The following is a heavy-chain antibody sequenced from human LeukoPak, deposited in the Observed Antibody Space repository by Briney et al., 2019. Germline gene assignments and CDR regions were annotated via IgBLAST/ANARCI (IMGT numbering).Heavy chain of an antibody. CDR2: ISYDGSNK. V-gene: IGHV3-30*04. J-gene: IGHJ5*02. CDR3: ARDLLGFDP. D-gene: IGHD2-15*01. CDR1: GFTFSSYA. Sequence: QSGGSLRLSCAASGFTFSSYAMHWVRQAPGKGLEWVAVISYDGSNKYYADSVKGRFTISRDNSKNTLYLQMNSLRAEDTAVYYCARDLLGFDPWGQGTLVTVSS.